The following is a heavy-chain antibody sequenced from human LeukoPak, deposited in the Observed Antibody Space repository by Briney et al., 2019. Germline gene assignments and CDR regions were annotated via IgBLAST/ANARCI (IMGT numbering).Heavy chain of an antibody. CDR3: ARDLNGGSHFDY. CDR1: GGPISNNY. V-gene: IGHV4-59*01. CDR2: VYVNGYT. Sequence: PSETLSLTSPVSGGPISNNYWSWIRQPPGKVPEWIGYVYVNGYTHYNHSLKSRVTISIDTSKNHFSLNLTSVTAADTAVYYCARDLNGGSHFDYWGHGTLVTVSA. D-gene: IGHD4-23*01. J-gene: IGHJ4*01.